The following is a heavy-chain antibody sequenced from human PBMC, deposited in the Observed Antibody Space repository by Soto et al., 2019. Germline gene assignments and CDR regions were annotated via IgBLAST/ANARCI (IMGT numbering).Heavy chain of an antibody. CDR3: ARASSGSYYRFDY. CDR2: IYYSGST. Sequence: SETLSLTCTVSGGSISSGGYYWSWIRQHPGKGLEWIGYIYYSGSTYYNPSLKSRVTISVDTSKNQFSLKLNSVTAADTAVYYCARASSGSYYRFDYWGQGTLVTVSS. D-gene: IGHD3-10*01. CDR1: GGSISSGGYY. V-gene: IGHV4-31*03. J-gene: IGHJ4*02.